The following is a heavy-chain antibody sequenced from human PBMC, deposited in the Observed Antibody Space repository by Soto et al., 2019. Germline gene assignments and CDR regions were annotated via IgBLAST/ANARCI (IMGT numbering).Heavy chain of an antibody. CDR2: VLPISGST. V-gene: IGHV1-69*06. D-gene: IGHD5-12*01. Sequence: QVQLVQSGAEVRKPGSSVKVSCKTSGGLIGKYSFNWVRQAPGQGLEWMGGVLPISGSTDYAQKFQGRLTITADRSTSTVYMELSRLRSDDTANYYCATIRVRGGPLRFEDGGQGMLISVSS. J-gene: IGHJ4*01. CDR1: GGLIGKYS. CDR3: ATIRVRGGPLRFED.